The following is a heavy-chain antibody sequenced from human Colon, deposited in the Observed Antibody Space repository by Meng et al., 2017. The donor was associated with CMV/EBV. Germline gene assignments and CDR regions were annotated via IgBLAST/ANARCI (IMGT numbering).Heavy chain of an antibody. D-gene: IGHD1-14*01. CDR2: ISPSNDYI. CDR1: GFSFKVYT. V-gene: IGHV3-21*01. J-gene: IGHJ4*02. CDR3: TRRITRGSFDS. Sequence: GGSLRLSCAASGFSFKVYTMNWVRQAPGKGLEWIASISPSNDYIYFADSVKGRFTISRDNAKNSLYLQMNSLRAEDTAVYYCTRRITRGSFDSWGQGTLVTVSS.